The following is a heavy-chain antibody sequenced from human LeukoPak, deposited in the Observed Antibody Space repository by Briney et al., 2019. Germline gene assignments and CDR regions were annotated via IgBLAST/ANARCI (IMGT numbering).Heavy chain of an antibody. Sequence: PGRSLRLSCAASGVNFDDYAMHWVRQAPGKGLEWVSSISSSSSYIYYADSVKGRFTISRDNAKNSLYLQMNSLRAEDTAVYYCARVVGATQYYFDYWGQGTLVTVSS. CDR2: ISSSSSYI. CDR1: GVNFDDYA. V-gene: IGHV3-21*01. J-gene: IGHJ4*02. D-gene: IGHD1-26*01. CDR3: ARVVGATQYYFDY.